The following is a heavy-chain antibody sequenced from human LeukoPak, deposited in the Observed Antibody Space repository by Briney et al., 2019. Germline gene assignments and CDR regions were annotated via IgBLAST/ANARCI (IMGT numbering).Heavy chain of an antibody. D-gene: IGHD6-19*01. CDR2: IRTYNGNT. V-gene: IGHV1-18*01. Sequence: PVGSARVSREASLYTFSGDVICGVPAAPGQGVECVGWIRTYNGNTNYAPKLQGRVTMTTDTSTSTAYMELRSLRSDATAVYYCARDQALLWAVAGYWGQGTLVT. CDR3: ARDQALLWAVAGY. CDR1: LYTFSGDV. J-gene: IGHJ4*02.